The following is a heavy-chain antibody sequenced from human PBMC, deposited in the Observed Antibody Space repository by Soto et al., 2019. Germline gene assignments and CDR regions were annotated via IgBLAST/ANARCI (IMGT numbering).Heavy chain of an antibody. CDR3: AKVSYSSSWYPYYFDY. Sequence: GGSLRLSCAASGFTVSSNYMSWVRQAPGKGLEWVSVIYSGGSTYYADSVKGRFTISRDNSKNTLYLQMNSLRAEDTAVYYCAKVSYSSSWYPYYFDYWGQGTLVTVSS. V-gene: IGHV3-66*01. CDR1: GFTVSSNY. CDR2: IYSGGST. J-gene: IGHJ4*02. D-gene: IGHD6-13*01.